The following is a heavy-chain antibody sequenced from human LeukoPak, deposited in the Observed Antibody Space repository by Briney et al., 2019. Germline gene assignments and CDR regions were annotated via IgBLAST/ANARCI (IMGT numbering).Heavy chain of an antibody. CDR2: IYYSGST. CDR1: GGSISSGGYY. J-gene: IGHJ4*02. Sequence: PSQTLSLTCTVSGGSISSGGYYWSWIRQHPGKGLEWIGYIYYSGSTYYNPSLKSRVTISVDTSKNQFSLKLSSVTAADTAVYYCARDRSTAAAGTFDYWGQGTLVTVSS. CDR3: ARDRSTAAAGTFDY. V-gene: IGHV4-31*03. D-gene: IGHD6-13*01.